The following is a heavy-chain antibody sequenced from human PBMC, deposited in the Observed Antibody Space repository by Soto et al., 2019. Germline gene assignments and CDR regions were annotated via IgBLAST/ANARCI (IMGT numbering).Heavy chain of an antibody. J-gene: IGHJ6*02. V-gene: IGHV3-30-3*01. D-gene: IGHD6-13*01. CDR2: ISYDGSNK. CDR3: ASLEIAGLYNYYYYYGMDV. Sequence: PGGSLRLSCAASGFTFSSYAMHWVRQAPGKGLEWVAVISYDGSNKYYADSVKGRFTISRDNSKNTLYLQMNSLRAEDTAVYYCASLEIAGLYNYYYYYGMDVWGQGTTVTVSS. CDR1: GFTFSSYA.